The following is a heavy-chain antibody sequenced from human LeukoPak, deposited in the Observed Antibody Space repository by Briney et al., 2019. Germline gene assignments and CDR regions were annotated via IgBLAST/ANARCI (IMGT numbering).Heavy chain of an antibody. CDR2: IYYSGST. J-gene: IGHJ3*02. CDR3: ASSGFGSRDAFDI. V-gene: IGHV4-59*11. D-gene: IGHD1-26*01. Sequence: PSETLSLTCTVSGGTISSHYWNWIRQPPGKGLEWIGYIYYSGSTNYNPSLKSRVTISVDTSKNQFSLKLSSVTAADTAVYYCASSGFGSRDAFDIWGQGTMVTVSS. CDR1: GGTISSHY.